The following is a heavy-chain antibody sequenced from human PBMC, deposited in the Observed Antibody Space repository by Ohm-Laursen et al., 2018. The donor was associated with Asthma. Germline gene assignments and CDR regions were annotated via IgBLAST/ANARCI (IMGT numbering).Heavy chain of an antibody. Sequence: SLRLSCAASGFTFSSYGMHWVRQAPGKGLEWVAVISYDGSNKYYADSVKGRFTISRDNSKNTLYLQMNSLRAEDTAVYYCAKDQGIAVAGAFDYWGQGTLVTVSS. V-gene: IGHV3-30*18. CDR2: ISYDGSNK. J-gene: IGHJ4*02. CDR3: AKDQGIAVAGAFDY. CDR1: GFTFSSYG. D-gene: IGHD6-19*01.